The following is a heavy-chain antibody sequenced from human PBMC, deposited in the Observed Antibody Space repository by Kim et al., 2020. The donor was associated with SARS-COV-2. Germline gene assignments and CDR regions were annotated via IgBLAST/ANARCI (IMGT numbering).Heavy chain of an antibody. Sequence: GGSLRLSCAASGFTFSSYGMHWVRQAPGKGLEWVAVISYDGSNKYYADSVKGRFTISRDNSKNTLYLQMNSLRAEDTAVYYCAKVIWFGELLYSGMDVWGQGTTVTVSS. CDR2: ISYDGSNK. V-gene: IGHV3-30*18. J-gene: IGHJ6*02. D-gene: IGHD3-10*01. CDR1: GFTFSSYG. CDR3: AKVIWFGELLYSGMDV.